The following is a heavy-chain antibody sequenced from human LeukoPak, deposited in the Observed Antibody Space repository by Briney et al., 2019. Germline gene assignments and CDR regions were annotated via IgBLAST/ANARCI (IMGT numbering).Heavy chain of an antibody. D-gene: IGHD6-19*01. CDR3: ARAVAGTFRFDP. CDR1: GGSISTYY. J-gene: IGHJ5*02. Sequence: SETLSLTCTVSGGSISTYYWNWIRQPPGKGLEWIGYVYYSGRTNYNPSLKSRVTISIDTSKSQFSLKLTSMTAADTAVYYCARAVAGTFRFDPWGQGTLVTVSS. V-gene: IGHV4-59*08. CDR2: VYYSGRT.